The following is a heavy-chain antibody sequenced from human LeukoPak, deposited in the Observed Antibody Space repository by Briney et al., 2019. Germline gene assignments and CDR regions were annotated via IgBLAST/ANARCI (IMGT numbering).Heavy chain of an antibody. Sequence: SETLSLTCTVYVRSFSGYYWTWIRQPPGKGLEWIGEIGHSGTSTYNPSLKSRVTISVDTSKNQFSLKLRFVTAADTAVYYCARFHWNYETYWGQRTLVTVSS. CDR2: IGHSGTS. V-gene: IGHV4-34*01. CDR1: VRSFSGYY. D-gene: IGHD1-7*01. J-gene: IGHJ4*02. CDR3: ARFHWNYETY.